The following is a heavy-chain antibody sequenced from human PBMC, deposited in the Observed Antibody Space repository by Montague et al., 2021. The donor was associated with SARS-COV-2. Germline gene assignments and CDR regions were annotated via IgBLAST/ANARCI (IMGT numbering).Heavy chain of an antibody. CDR1: GVSISSYY. D-gene: IGHD2-2*01. CDR3: AKQALTRYCTSASCVGAAFDI. V-gene: IGHV4-59*08. J-gene: IGHJ3*02. CDR2: IYYSGST. Sequence: SETLSLTCTVSGVSISSYYWTWIRQPPGKGLEWIGFIYYSGSTNYNPSLKSRVTISVDTAKNQFSLKLSSVTAADTAVYYCAKQALTRYCTSASCVGAAFDIWGQGTMVTVSS.